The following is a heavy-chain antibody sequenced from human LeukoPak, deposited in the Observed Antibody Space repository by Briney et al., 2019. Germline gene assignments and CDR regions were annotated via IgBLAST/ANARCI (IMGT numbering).Heavy chain of an antibody. CDR3: ARDRPYDILTGYPPLGYYYYGMDV. V-gene: IGHV1-46*01. J-gene: IGHJ6*02. CDR1: GYTFTSYY. Sequence: ASVKVSCKASGYTFTSYYMHWVRQAPGQGLEWMGIINPSGGSTSYAQKFQGRVTMTRDTSTSTVYMELSSLRSEDTAVYYFARDRPYDILTGYPPLGYYYYGMDVWGQGTTVTVSS. CDR2: INPSGGST. D-gene: IGHD3-9*01.